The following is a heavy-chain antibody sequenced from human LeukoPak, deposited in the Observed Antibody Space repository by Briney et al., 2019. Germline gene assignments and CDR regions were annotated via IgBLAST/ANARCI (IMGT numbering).Heavy chain of an antibody. Sequence: GGSLRLSCAASGFTFSSYGMHWVRQAPGKGLEGVAVIWDDGSNKYYADSVKGRFTISRDNPKNTLYLQSNSLRAEDTAVYYCARDGSTIAARPDFWGQGTLVTVSS. V-gene: IGHV3-33*01. J-gene: IGHJ4*02. CDR2: IWDDGSNK. D-gene: IGHD6-6*01. CDR3: ARDGSTIAARPDF. CDR1: GFTFSSYG.